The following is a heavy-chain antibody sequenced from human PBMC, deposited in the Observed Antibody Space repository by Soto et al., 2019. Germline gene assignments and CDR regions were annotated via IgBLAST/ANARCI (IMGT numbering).Heavy chain of an antibody. D-gene: IGHD3-16*01. J-gene: IGHJ5*02. V-gene: IGHV3-23*01. Sequence: GGSLRLSCAGSGLTLRSYAMTWIHQTPEKGLEWVSTISGRSGVPSYADSVNGRFTVSRDNSKNTLYLQMNSLRPDDTAIYYCAKGGPFTGGFDPWGQGTLVTVSS. CDR2: ISGRSGVP. CDR1: GLTLRSYA. CDR3: AKGGPFTGGFDP.